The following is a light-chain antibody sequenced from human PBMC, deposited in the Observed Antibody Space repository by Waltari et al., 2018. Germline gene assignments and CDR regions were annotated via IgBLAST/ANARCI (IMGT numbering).Light chain of an antibody. CDR3: QKYDYAPLT. V-gene: IGKV1-27*01. J-gene: IGKJ1*01. CDR2: DAS. CDR1: QDISDS. Sequence: DIQMTQSPSSLSASVGDRVTITCRASQDISDSLAWYQQKPGKVPKHLIFDASTLQSGVPPRFRGGGSGTDFTLTITSLQPEDGATYYCQKYDYAPLTFGQGTKVEVK.